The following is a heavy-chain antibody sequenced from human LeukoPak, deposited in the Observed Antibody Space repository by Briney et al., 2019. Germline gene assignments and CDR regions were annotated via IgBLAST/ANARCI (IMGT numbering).Heavy chain of an antibody. CDR2: MNPNSGNT. V-gene: IGHV1-8*03. D-gene: IGHD3-16*02. Sequence: ASVKVSCKAPGYTFTSYDINWVRQATGQGLEWMGWMNPNSGNTGYAQKFQGRVTITRNTSISTAYMELSSLRSEDTAVYYCARGRGSGDYVWGSYRSYYYYYMDVWGKGTTVTVSS. CDR3: ARGRGSGDYVWGSYRSYYYYYMDV. CDR1: GYTFTSYD. J-gene: IGHJ6*03.